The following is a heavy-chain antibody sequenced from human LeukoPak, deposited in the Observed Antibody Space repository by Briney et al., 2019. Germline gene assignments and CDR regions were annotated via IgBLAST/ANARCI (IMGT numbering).Heavy chain of an antibody. Sequence: ASVKVSCKASGYTFKNYGISWVRQAPGQGLEWMGWISAYNGNTNYAQKFQGRVTMTTDTSSDTAYVEVWSLRSDDTALYYCARISLSGFWSTLNAFDIWGQGTMVTVSP. CDR3: ARISLSGFWSTLNAFDI. CDR1: GYTFKNYG. V-gene: IGHV1-18*01. J-gene: IGHJ3*02. CDR2: ISAYNGNT. D-gene: IGHD5-12*01.